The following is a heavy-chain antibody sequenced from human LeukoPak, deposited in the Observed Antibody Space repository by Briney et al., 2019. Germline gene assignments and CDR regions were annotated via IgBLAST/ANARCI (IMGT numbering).Heavy chain of an antibody. D-gene: IGHD6-6*01. CDR3: ARLDYSSSYDRLFDY. Sequence: GESLKISCKGSGYSFTIYWIAWVRQMPGKGLECMGIIYPADSDTRYSPSFQGQVTISADKSINTAYLRWSSLKASDTAMYLCARLDYSSSYDRLFDYWGQGTLVTVSS. CDR2: IYPADSDT. CDR1: GYSFTIYW. J-gene: IGHJ4*02. V-gene: IGHV5-51*01.